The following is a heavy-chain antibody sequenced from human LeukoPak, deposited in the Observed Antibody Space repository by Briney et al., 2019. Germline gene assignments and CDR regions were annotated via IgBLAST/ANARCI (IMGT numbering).Heavy chain of an antibody. J-gene: IGHJ5*01. D-gene: IGHD6-19*01. Sequence: GGSLRLSCSASGFTFTSYSMHWVRQAPGKGLEYVSAINDNGGSTYYGDSVKGRFTISRDNSKNTLYLQMSSLRGDDTAIYYCVSRTSSGWYDFWGQGTMVIVSS. V-gene: IGHV3-64*03. CDR1: GFTFTSYS. CDR2: INDNGGST. CDR3: VSRTSSGWYDF.